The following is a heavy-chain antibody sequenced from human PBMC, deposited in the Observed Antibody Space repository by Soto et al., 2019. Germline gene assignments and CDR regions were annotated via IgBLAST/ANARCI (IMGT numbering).Heavy chain of an antibody. J-gene: IGHJ5*02. CDR3: ARGRRSAGSYSLTRFDP. CDR1: GGPICRAGYY. V-gene: IGHV4-31*03. CDR2: IYYSGRT. D-gene: IGHD3-10*01. Sequence: PSEPLSLTCSVPGGPICRAGYYWSRIRQHPGEGLEWIGYIYYSGRTDYNPSLKSRVTISVDTPTNQFSLQLRSVPAADTAVYYCARGRRSAGSYSLTRFDPWGQGTLGTLYS.